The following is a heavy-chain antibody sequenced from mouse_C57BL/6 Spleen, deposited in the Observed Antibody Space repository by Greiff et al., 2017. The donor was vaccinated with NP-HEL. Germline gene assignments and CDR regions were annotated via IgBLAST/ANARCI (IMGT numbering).Heavy chain of an antibody. D-gene: IGHD1-1*01. J-gene: IGHJ2*01. CDR3: ARCDYYGSSLYYFDY. Sequence: QVQLQQPGAELVKPGASVKMSCKASGYTFTSYWITWVKQRPGQGLEWIGDIYPGSGSTNYNEKFKSKATLTVDTSSSTAYMQLSSLTSEDSAVYYGARCDYYGSSLYYFDYWGQGTTLTVSS. CDR2: IYPGSGST. CDR1: GYTFTSYW. V-gene: IGHV1-55*01.